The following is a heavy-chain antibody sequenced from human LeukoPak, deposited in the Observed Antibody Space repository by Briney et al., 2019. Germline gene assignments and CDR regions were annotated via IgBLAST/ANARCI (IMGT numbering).Heavy chain of an antibody. CDR1: GGSFSGYY. CDR3: ARDGYSNYGPLGAFDI. J-gene: IGHJ3*02. CDR2: INHSGST. Sequence: PSETLSLTCAVYGGSFSGYYWSWIRQPPGKGLEWIGEINHSGSTNYNPSLKSRVTISVDTSKNQFSLKLSSVTAADTAVYYCARDGYSNYGPLGAFDIWGQGTMVTVSS. V-gene: IGHV4-34*01. D-gene: IGHD4-11*01.